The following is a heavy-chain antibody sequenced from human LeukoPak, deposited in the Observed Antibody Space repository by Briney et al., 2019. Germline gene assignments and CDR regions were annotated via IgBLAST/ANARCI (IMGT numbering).Heavy chain of an antibody. V-gene: IGHV3-66*01. Sequence: GGSLRLSCVASQFTFSSYAMSWVRQAPGKGLEWVSIIYINDYAYYSDSVKGRFTISRDNSKNTLDLQMSSLRAEDTAVYYCARDVLREGSSYNWGQGTLVTVSS. CDR2: IYINDYA. CDR1: QFTFSSYA. CDR3: ARDVLREGSSYN. J-gene: IGHJ4*02. D-gene: IGHD3-10*01.